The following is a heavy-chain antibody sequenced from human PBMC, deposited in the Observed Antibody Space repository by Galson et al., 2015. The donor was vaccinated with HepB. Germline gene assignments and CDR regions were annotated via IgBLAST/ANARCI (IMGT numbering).Heavy chain of an antibody. J-gene: IGHJ5*02. V-gene: IGHV1-3*01. CDR3: ARDVFDSSGYYYVGWFDP. CDR1: GYTFTSYA. D-gene: IGHD3-22*01. Sequence: SVKVSCKASGYTFTSYAMHWVRQAPGQRLEWMGWINAGNGNTKYSQKFQGRVTITRDTSASTAYMELSSLRSEDTAVYYCARDVFDSSGYYYVGWFDPWGQGTLVTVSS. CDR2: INAGNGNT.